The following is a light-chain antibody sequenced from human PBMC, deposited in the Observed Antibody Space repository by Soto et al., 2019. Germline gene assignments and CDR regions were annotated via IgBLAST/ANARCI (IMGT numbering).Light chain of an antibody. V-gene: IGKV3-11*01. CDR1: QSVGGF. J-gene: IGKJ3*01. Sequence: EIVLTQSPATLSLPPGERATLSCRASQSVGGFLAWYQQRSGQTPRLLIYDASKRAPGIPARFSGSGSGTDFTLTISSLEPEDFAVYYCQHRSNWLGTFGPGTKVDIK. CDR3: QHRSNWLGT. CDR2: DAS.